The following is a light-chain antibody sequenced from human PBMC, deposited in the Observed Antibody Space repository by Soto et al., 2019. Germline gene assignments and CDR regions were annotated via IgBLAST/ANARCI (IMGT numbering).Light chain of an antibody. CDR1: SSDVGGYNY. V-gene: IGLV2-14*01. CDR2: DVS. CDR3: SSYTSSSNPYV. Sequence: CVRTRAASVSGAAGGASSISCTGTSSDVGGYNYVSWYQQHPGKAPKLMIYDVSNRPSGVSNRFSGSKSGNTASLTISGLQAEDEADYYCSSYTSSSNPYVFGTGTKVTVL. J-gene: IGLJ1*01.